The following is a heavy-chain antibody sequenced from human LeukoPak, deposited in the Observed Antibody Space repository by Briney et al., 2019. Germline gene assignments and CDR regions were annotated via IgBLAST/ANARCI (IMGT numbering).Heavy chain of an antibody. Sequence: GGSLRLSCVASEFTLNNAWINWVRQAPGKGLEWIARIKSKADGETTQYAASVKGRFTISRDDLKNTLFLQMNGLQIEDTAMYYCTTDQENSTGHYYFDYWGQGTLVTVSS. J-gene: IGHJ4*02. CDR3: TTDQENSTGHYYFDY. CDR2: IKSKADGETT. V-gene: IGHV3-15*01. CDR1: EFTLNNAW. D-gene: IGHD2/OR15-2a*01.